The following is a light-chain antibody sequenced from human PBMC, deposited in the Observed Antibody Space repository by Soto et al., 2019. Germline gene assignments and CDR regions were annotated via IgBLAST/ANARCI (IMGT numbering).Light chain of an antibody. CDR2: DVS. CDR3: SSYTTSSTVL. J-gene: IGLJ2*01. V-gene: IGLV2-14*01. Sequence: SALTQPASVTGSPGQSVTISCTGTRSDIGAYDYVSWYQQHPGEAPKLMIYDVSNRPSGVSNRFSGSKSVNTASLTISGLQAEDEADYYCSSYTTSSTVLFGGGTQLTVL. CDR1: RSDIGAYDY.